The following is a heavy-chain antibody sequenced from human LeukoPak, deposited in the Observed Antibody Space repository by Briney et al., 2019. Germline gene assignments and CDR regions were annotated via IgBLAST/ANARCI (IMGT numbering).Heavy chain of an antibody. D-gene: IGHD2-2*01. CDR1: GGTFSSYA. V-gene: IGHV1-69*05. Sequence: SVKVSCKASGGTFSSYAISWVRQAPGQGPEWMGGIIPIFGTANYAQKFQGRVTITTDESTSTAYMELSSLRSEDTAVYYCARGGIARYCSSTSCYSFDYWGQGTLVTVSS. CDR2: IIPIFGTA. CDR3: ARGGIARYCSSTSCYSFDY. J-gene: IGHJ4*02.